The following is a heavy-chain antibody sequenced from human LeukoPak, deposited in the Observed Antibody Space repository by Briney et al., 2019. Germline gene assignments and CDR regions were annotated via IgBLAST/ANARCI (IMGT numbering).Heavy chain of an antibody. CDR3: ARDKMGYCTNGVCP. D-gene: IGHD2-8*01. J-gene: IGHJ5*02. V-gene: IGHV3-48*03. Sequence: GGSLRLSCAASGFTFSSYEKNWVRQAPGKGLEWVSYISSSGGTIYYADSVKGRFTISRDNAENSLYLQMNSLRAEDTAIYYCARDKMGYCTNGVCPWGQGTLVTVSS. CDR1: GFTFSSYE. CDR2: ISSSGGTI.